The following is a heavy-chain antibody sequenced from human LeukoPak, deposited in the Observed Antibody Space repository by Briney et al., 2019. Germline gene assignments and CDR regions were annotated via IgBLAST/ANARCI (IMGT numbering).Heavy chain of an antibody. CDR1: GFTVSSNY. CDR2: IDSSGST. Sequence: GGSLRLSCAASGFTVSSNYISWVRQAPGKGVEWVSGIDSSGSTDFANSVKGRFTISRNNFKNTVNLLMNSLRAEDTAVYYCARDRMAARLGSHYYYGMDVWGQGTTVTVSS. V-gene: IGHV3-53*04. J-gene: IGHJ6*02. D-gene: IGHD6-6*01. CDR3: ARDRMAARLGSHYYYGMDV.